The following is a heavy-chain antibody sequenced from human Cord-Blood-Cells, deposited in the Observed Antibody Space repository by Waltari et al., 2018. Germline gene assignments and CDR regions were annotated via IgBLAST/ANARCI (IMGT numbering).Heavy chain of an antibody. Sequence: EVQLVESGGGLVQPGGSLRLSCAASGFTFRRYWMSLVRQAPGKGLEWVANIKQDGSEKYYVDSVKGRFTISRDNAKNSLYLQMNSLRAEDTAVYYCARDQRVVITKYYFDYWGQGTLVTVSS. CDR2: IKQDGSEK. CDR1: GFTFRRYW. V-gene: IGHV3-7*01. CDR3: ARDQRVVITKYYFDY. D-gene: IGHD3-22*01. J-gene: IGHJ4*02.